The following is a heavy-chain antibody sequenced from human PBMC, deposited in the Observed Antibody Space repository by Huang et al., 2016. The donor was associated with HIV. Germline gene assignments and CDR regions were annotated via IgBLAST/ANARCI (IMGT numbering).Heavy chain of an antibody. J-gene: IGHJ4*02. CDR1: GDSFTNYYYY. CDR3: ATAPPRQPALFDF. Sequence: QVQLQESGPRLVKPSETLSLSCSVSGDSFTNYYYYLSWIRQSSGKKLEWIGYVSYTGSTYYSPSLKSRVTVAKDTSKNQFSLKMTSMTAADTAVYYWATAPPRQPALFDFWGQGTLVTVSS. V-gene: IGHV4-61*01. D-gene: IGHD2-2*01. CDR2: VSYTGST.